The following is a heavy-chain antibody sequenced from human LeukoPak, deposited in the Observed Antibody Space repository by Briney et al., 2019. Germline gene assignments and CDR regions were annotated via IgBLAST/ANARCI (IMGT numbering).Heavy chain of an antibody. Sequence: GGSLRLSCAASGFTFTTYWMTWVRRAPGKGLEWVAKIKQDGGEKYYVDSVKGRFTISRDNAKNSLSLQMNSLRAEDTAVYYCARDQGYCTSATCRGDAFDVWGQGSMVSVSS. J-gene: IGHJ3*01. CDR2: IKQDGGEK. V-gene: IGHV3-7*01. D-gene: IGHD2-2*01. CDR1: GFTFTTYW. CDR3: ARDQGYCTSATCRGDAFDV.